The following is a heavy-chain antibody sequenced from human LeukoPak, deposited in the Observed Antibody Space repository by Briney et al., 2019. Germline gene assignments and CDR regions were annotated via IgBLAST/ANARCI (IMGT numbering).Heavy chain of an antibody. CDR2: ISGSGGST. V-gene: IGHV3-23*01. D-gene: IGHD4-17*01. J-gene: IGHJ3*02. CDR3: AKDQGDYGDYGDAFDI. CDR1: GFTFSSYA. Sequence: GGSLRLSCAASGFTFSSYAMSWVRQAPGKGLEWVSAISGSGGSTYYADSVKGRFTISRDNAKNSLYLQMNNLRAEDTALYYCAKDQGDYGDYGDAFDIWGQGTMVTVSS.